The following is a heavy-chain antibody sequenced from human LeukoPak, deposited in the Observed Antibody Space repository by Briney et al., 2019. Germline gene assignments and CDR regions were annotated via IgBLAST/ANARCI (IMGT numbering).Heavy chain of an antibody. D-gene: IGHD6-13*01. CDR1: GGSISSGGYY. CDR3: ARGPPPYSSSWYGYYGMDV. V-gene: IGHV4-31*03. CDR2: IYYSGST. Sequence: PSETLSLTCTVSGGSISSGGYYWSWIRQHPGKGLEWIGYIYYSGSTYYNPSLKSRVTISVDTSKNQFSLKLSSVTAADTAVYYCARGPPPYSSSWYGYYGMDVWGQGTTVTVSS. J-gene: IGHJ6*02.